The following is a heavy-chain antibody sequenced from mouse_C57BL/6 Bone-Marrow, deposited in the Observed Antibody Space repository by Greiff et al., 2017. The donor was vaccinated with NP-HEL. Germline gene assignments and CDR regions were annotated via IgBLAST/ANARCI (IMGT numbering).Heavy chain of an antibody. D-gene: IGHD1-1*01. J-gene: IGHJ4*01. V-gene: IGHV1-64*01. CDR1: GYTFTSYW. Sequence: QVQLQQSGAELVKPGASVKLSCKASGYTFTSYWMHWVKQRPGQGLEWIGMIHPNSGSTNYNEKFKSKATLTVDKSSSTAYMQLSSLTSEDSAVYYCARRYYGSSSYYYAMDYWGQGTSVTVSS. CDR3: ARRYYGSSSYYYAMDY. CDR2: IHPNSGST.